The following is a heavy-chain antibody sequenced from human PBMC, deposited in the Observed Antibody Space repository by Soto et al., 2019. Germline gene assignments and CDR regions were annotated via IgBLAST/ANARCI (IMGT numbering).Heavy chain of an antibody. CDR1: GFTFSSYA. D-gene: IGHD6-19*01. CDR2: ISGSGIST. J-gene: IGHJ4*02. CDR3: AKVLQYSSGWSLVDY. Sequence: EVQLLESGGGLVQPGGSLRLSCAASGFTFSSYAMSWVRQAPGKGLEWVSAISGSGISTYYADSVKGRFTISRDNSKNTLYLQMNSLRAEDTAVYYCAKVLQYSSGWSLVDYWGQGTLVTVSS. V-gene: IGHV3-23*01.